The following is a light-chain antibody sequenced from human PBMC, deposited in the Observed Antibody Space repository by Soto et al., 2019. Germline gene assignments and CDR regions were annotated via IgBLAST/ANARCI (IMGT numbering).Light chain of an antibody. Sequence: QSVLTQPPSASGTPGQRITISCSGSSSNIGSTTVNWYQQLPGTAPTPLIYYDNQRPSGVPDRFSGSKSGTSASLAISGLQSEYEAHYYCSVWDDSLYGWVFGGGTKLTVL. CDR3: SVWDDSLYGWV. J-gene: IGLJ3*02. CDR1: SSNIGSTT. CDR2: YDN. V-gene: IGLV1-44*01.